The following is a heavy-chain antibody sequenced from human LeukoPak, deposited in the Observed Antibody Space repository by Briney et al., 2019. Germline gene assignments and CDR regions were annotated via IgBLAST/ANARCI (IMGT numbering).Heavy chain of an antibody. D-gene: IGHD3-3*01. CDR3: AKWASIFGVVIDSIYYYYGMDV. J-gene: IGHJ6*02. CDR2: ISGSGGST. V-gene: IGHV3-23*01. CDR1: GFTFSSYA. Sequence: GGSLRLSCAASGFTFSSYAMSWVRQAPGKGLEWVSAISGSGGSTYYADSVKGRFTISRDNSKNTLYLQMNSLRAEDTAVYYCAKWASIFGVVIDSIYYYYGMDVWGQGTTVNVSS.